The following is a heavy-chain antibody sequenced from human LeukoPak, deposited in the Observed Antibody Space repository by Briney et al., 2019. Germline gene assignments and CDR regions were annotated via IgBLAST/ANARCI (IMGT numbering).Heavy chain of an antibody. V-gene: IGHV4-59*01. CDR1: GGSISSYY. Sequence: SETLSLTCTVSGGSISSYYWSWIRQPPGKGLEWIGYIYYSGSTNYNSSLKSQVTISVETSKNQFSLKLSSVTAADTAVYYCARDGAVDILTGYGAFDIWGQGTMVTVSS. D-gene: IGHD3-9*01. CDR2: IYYSGST. CDR3: ARDGAVDILTGYGAFDI. J-gene: IGHJ3*02.